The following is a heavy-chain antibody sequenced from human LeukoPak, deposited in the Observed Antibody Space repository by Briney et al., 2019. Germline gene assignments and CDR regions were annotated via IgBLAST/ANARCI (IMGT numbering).Heavy chain of an antibody. V-gene: IGHV4-39*07. CDR3: AREGRGDFWSGYYTAFDY. Sequence: SETLSLTCTVSGGSISSSSYYWGWLRQPPGKGLEWIGSIYYSGSTYYNPSLKSRVTISVDTSKNQFSLKLSSVTAADTAVYYCAREGRGDFWSGYYTAFDYWGQGTLVTVSS. J-gene: IGHJ4*02. CDR2: IYYSGST. CDR1: GGSISSSSYY. D-gene: IGHD3-3*01.